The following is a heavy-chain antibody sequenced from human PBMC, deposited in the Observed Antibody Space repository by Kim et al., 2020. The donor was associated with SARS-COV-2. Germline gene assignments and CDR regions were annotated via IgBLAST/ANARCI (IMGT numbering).Heavy chain of an antibody. CDR3: ARGLQQLGYYYYALDV. CDR2: ITAGGDT. J-gene: IGHJ6*02. V-gene: IGHV3-66*02. CDR1: GFTVSSNY. Sequence: GGSLRLSCAASGFTVSSNYVNGIRHAPWTGLEWVSYITAGGDTYYYCSLKGRLTISRENSKNTLYPQMNSLIAEDTAVYYCARGLQQLGYYYYALDVWGQGTTVTVSS. D-gene: IGHD6-13*01.